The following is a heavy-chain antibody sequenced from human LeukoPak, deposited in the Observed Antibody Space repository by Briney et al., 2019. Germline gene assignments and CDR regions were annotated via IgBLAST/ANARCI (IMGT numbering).Heavy chain of an antibody. CDR2: IKQDGSDR. Sequence: GGSLRLSCAASGFTFRNYWMSWVRQAPGTGLEWVANIKQDGSDRNYVTSVKGRFTISRDNSKNTLYLQMNSLRAEDTAVYYCARDNYYDSSGYSAAFDIWGQGTMVTVSS. CDR1: GFTFRNYW. J-gene: IGHJ3*02. CDR3: ARDNYYDSSGYSAAFDI. D-gene: IGHD3-22*01. V-gene: IGHV3-7*03.